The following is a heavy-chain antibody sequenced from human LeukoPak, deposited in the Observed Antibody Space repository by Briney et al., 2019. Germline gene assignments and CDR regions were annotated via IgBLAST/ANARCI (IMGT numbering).Heavy chain of an antibody. CDR2: ISYDGSNK. Sequence: PGGSLRLSCAASGFTFSSYGMHWVRQAPGKGLEWVALISYDGSNKYYADSVKGRFTISRDNSKNTLYLQMNSLRAEDTAVYYCVKDRGMERESYPLPDYWGQGTLVTVSS. V-gene: IGHV3-30*18. J-gene: IGHJ4*02. CDR1: GFTFSSYG. CDR3: VKDRGMERESYPLPDY. D-gene: IGHD3-16*02.